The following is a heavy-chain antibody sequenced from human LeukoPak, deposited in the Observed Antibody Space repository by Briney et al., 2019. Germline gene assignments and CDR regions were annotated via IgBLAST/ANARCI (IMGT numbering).Heavy chain of an antibody. CDR1: GLTFDDYA. CDR3: AKGGDWYDYGPPKAGRGYYYYGMDV. D-gene: IGHD3-16*01. J-gene: IGHJ6*02. CDR2: ISWNSGSI. Sequence: GGSLRLSCAASGLTFDDYAMHWVRQAPGKGLEWVSGISWNSGSIGYADSVKGRFTISRDNAKNSLYLQMNSLRAEDTALYYCAKGGDWYDYGPPKAGRGYYYYGMDVWGQGTTVTVSS. V-gene: IGHV3-9*01.